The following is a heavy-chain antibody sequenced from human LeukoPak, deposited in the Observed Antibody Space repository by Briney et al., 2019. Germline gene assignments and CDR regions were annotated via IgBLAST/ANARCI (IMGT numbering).Heavy chain of an antibody. CDR1: GFTVSNYY. V-gene: IGHV3-66*01. CDR3: ARAKQWLVQLYYYGMDV. CDR2: MHTGGST. D-gene: IGHD6-19*01. J-gene: IGHJ6*02. Sequence: GGSLRLSCAASGFTVSNYYMSWVRQAPGKGLEWVSVMHTGGSTYYADSVKGRFTISRDNSKNTLFLQMNSLRAEDTAVYYCARAKQWLVQLYYYGMDVWGQGTTVTVTS.